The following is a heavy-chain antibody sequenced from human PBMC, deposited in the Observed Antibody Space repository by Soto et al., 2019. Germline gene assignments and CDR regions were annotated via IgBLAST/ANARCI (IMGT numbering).Heavy chain of an antibody. CDR3: AKDDNQYSSIWNDWDV. Sequence: EVQLVESGGGLVQPGRSLRLSCAASGFTFDDYAMHWVRQAPGKGLEWVSGISCNSGSIGYADSVKGRFTISRDNAKHCLYLRMNSLRAEDTALYYCAKDDNQYSSIWNDWDVWGKGTTVTVSS. CDR1: GFTFDDYA. J-gene: IGHJ6*03. D-gene: IGHD6-13*01. CDR2: ISCNSGSI. V-gene: IGHV3-9*01.